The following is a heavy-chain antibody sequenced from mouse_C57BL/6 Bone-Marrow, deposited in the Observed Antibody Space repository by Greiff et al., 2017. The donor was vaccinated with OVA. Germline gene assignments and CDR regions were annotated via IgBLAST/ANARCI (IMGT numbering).Heavy chain of an antibody. CDR1: GYTFTSYW. D-gene: IGHD2-5*01. CDR3: ARVYYSKVYYFDY. CDR2: IAPSDSYT. J-gene: IGHJ2*01. V-gene: IGHV1-50*01. Sequence: QVQLQQPGAELVKPGASVKLSCKASGYTFTSYWMQWVKQRPGQGLEWIGEIAPSDSYTNYNQKFKGKATLTVDTSSSTAYMQLSSLTSEDSAVYYCARVYYSKVYYFDYWGQGTTLTVSS.